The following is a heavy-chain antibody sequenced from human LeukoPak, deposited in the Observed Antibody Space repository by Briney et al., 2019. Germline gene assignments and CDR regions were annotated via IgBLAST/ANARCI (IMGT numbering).Heavy chain of an antibody. CDR3: AKKKNWGLYAFDI. V-gene: IGHV3-23*01. D-gene: IGHD7-27*01. CDR1: GFTFSSYW. Sequence: PGGSLRLSCAASGFTFSSYWMSWVRQAPGKGLEWVSAISGSGGTTYYADSVKGRFTISRDNSKNTLYLQMNSLRAEDTAVYYCAKKKNWGLYAFDIWGQGTMVTVSS. J-gene: IGHJ3*02. CDR2: ISGSGGTT.